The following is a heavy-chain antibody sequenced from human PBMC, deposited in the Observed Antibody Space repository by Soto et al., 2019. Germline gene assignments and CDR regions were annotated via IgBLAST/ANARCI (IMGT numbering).Heavy chain of an antibody. J-gene: IGHJ4*02. D-gene: IGHD6-13*01. V-gene: IGHV1-18*04. CDR3: ARDADSSSWYAGAALFDY. Sequence: QVQLVQSGAEVKKPGASVKVSCKASGYTFTSYGISWVRQAPGQGLEWMGWISADNGNTNYAQKLQGRVTMTTDTSTTTAYMELRSLRSAGTAVYYCARDADSSSWYAGAALFDYWGQGTLVTVSS. CDR2: ISADNGNT. CDR1: GYTFTSYG.